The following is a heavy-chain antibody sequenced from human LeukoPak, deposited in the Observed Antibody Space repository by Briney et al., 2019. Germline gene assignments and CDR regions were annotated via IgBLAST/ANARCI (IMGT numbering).Heavy chain of an antibody. CDR3: ARGRMVLDYVWGSYRTDPFEI. CDR2: IYYSGST. D-gene: IGHD3-16*02. V-gene: IGHV4-39*07. CDR1: GGPISSTSYY. Sequence: SETLSLTCTVSGGPISSTSYYWGWIRQPPGKGLEWIGSIYYSGSTNYNPSLKSRVTISVDTSKNQFSLKLSSVTAADTAVYYCARGRMVLDYVWGSYRTDPFEIWGQGTMVTVSS. J-gene: IGHJ3*02.